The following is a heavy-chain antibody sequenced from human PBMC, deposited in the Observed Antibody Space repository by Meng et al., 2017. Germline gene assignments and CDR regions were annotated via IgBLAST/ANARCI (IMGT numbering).Heavy chain of an antibody. CDR1: GYTFTGYY. J-gene: IGHJ5*02. Sequence: ASVKVSCKASGYTFTGYYMHWVRQAPGQGLEWMGWINPNSGGTNYAQKYQGRVTMTRDTSISPAYMELSRLRSDDTAVYYCAGDGCSGGSCFGVGWFDPWGQGTLVTVSS. CDR3: AGDGCSGGSCFGVGWFDP. D-gene: IGHD2-15*01. CDR2: INPNSGGT. V-gene: IGHV1-2*02.